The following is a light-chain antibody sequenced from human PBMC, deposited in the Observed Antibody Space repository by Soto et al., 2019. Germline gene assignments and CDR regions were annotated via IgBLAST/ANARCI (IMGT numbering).Light chain of an antibody. Sequence: QSALTQPASVSGSPGQSITISCTGTNSDVGGYNYVYWYLHLPGTAPKLLMYNNNRRPSGVPDRFSGSKSGTSASLAITGLRSEDEADYYCVSWDDSLNGWIFGGGTKVTVL. V-gene: IGLV1-47*02. CDR3: VSWDDSLNGWI. CDR2: NNN. CDR1: NSDVGGYNY. J-gene: IGLJ2*01.